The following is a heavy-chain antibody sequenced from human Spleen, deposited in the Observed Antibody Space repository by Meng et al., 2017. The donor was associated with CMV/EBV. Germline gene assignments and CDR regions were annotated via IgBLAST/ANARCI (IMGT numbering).Heavy chain of an antibody. J-gene: IGHJ3*02. D-gene: IGHD2-2*02. V-gene: IGHV3-23*01. CDR1: GFTFSSYA. Sequence: GESLKISCAASGFTFSSYAMSWVRQAPGKGLEWVSAISGSGGSTYYADSAKGRFTISRDNSKNTLYLQMNSLRAEDTAVYYCAKDQLLYGIGAFDIWGQGTMVTVS. CDR3: AKDQLLYGIGAFDI. CDR2: ISGSGGST.